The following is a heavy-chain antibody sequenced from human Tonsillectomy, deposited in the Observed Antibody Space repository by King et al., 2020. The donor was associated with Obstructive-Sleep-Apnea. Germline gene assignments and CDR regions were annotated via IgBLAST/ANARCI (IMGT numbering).Heavy chain of an antibody. D-gene: IGHD3/OR15-3a*01. CDR2: IYTGGTT. J-gene: IGHJ5*02. V-gene: IGHV3-66*01. CDR1: GFTVSSNY. Sequence: VQLVESGGGLVQPGGSLRLSCAASGFTVSSNYMSWVRQAPGKGLEWVSVIYTGGTTYYADSVKGRFTISRDNSKNTLYLQMNSLRAADTPIYYCARGHYDVLTGYYSSPWGQGTLVTVSS. CDR3: ARGHYDVLTGYYSSP.